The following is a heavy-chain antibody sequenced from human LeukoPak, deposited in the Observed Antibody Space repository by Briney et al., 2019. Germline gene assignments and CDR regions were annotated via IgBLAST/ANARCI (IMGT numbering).Heavy chain of an antibody. Sequence: SETLSLTCTVSGGSISSYYWSWIRQPPGKGLEWIGYIYYSGSTNYNPSLKSRVTISVDTSKNQFSLKLSSVTAADTAVYYCARDYYGDLDYWGQGTLVTVSS. V-gene: IGHV4-59*01. CDR2: IYYSGST. D-gene: IGHD4-17*01. CDR1: GGSISSYY. CDR3: ARDYYGDLDY. J-gene: IGHJ4*02.